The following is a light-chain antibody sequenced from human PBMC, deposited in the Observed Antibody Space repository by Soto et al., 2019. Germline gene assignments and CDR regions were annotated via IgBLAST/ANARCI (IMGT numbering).Light chain of an antibody. V-gene: IGKV3-20*01. CDR1: QSISSSF. CDR3: QQYERSPMYT. CDR2: ETS. Sequence: EIVLTQSPGTLSLSPGETATLSCRASQSISSSFLAWYQQKPGQAPRLFIYETSTRATGVPDRFSGSGSGTDFTLTISRLEPEDFAVYYCQQYERSPMYTFGHGTKLDIK. J-gene: IGKJ2*01.